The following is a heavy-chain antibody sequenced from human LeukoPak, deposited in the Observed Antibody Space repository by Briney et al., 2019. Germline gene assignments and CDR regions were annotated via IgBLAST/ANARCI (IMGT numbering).Heavy chain of an antibody. CDR2: INPNSGDT. V-gene: IGHV1-2*02. D-gene: IGHD4-17*01. CDR3: ARTTGYYYYMDV. CDR1: GYTFTDYY. J-gene: IGHJ6*03. Sequence: RASVKVSCKASGYTFTDYYMHWVRQAPGQGLEWMGWINPNSGDTNYAQKFQGSVAMTRDTSISTAYMELSRLRSDDTAVYYCARTTGYYYYMDVWGKGTTVTISS.